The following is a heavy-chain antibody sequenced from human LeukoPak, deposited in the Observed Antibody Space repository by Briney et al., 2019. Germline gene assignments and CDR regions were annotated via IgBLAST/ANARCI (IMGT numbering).Heavy chain of an antibody. CDR2: IYYSGGT. D-gene: IGHD2-15*01. J-gene: IGHJ6*03. V-gene: IGHV4-38-2*02. CDR3: ARDAGGREKDTYYYYYMDV. Sequence: SETLSLTCSVSGYSIRSGNYWGWIRQPPGKALEWIGSIYYSGGTYYNPSLKSRVTISVDTSTNQFSLKLSSVTAADTAVYYCARDAGGREKDTYYYYYMDVWGKGTTVTISS. CDR1: GYSIRSGNY.